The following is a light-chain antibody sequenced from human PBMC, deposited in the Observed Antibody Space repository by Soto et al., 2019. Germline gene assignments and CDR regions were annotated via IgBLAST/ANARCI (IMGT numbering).Light chain of an antibody. Sequence: DIQLTQSPSFLSASVGDRVTITCRASQGISNYLAWYQQKPGKAPKLLIYAASTLQSGVPSRFSGSGAGTEFSLTISSLQHEDFATYYFQQLNSYPRYTFGQGTKLEIK. CDR3: QQLNSYPRYT. V-gene: IGKV1-9*01. CDR1: QGISNY. CDR2: AAS. J-gene: IGKJ2*01.